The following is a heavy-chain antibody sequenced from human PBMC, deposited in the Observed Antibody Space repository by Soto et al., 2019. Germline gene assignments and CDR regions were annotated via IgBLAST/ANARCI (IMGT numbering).Heavy chain of an antibody. J-gene: IGHJ4*02. CDR2: VSAENGNT. D-gene: IGHD3-10*02. CDR3: ARDIFGLLTLGVSDF. Sequence: QVQLLQSGAEVKKPGASVRVSCKASGYAFTTYAIHWVRQAPGQRREWMGWVSAENGNTKYSQKYQGRVTITVDTSASTANMEMSSLRSEDTAVYYCARDIFGLLTLGVSDFWGQGTLVTVSS. V-gene: IGHV1-3*01. CDR1: GYAFTTYA.